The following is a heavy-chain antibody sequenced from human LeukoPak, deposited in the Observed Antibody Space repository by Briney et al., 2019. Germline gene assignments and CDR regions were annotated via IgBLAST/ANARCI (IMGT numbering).Heavy chain of an antibody. D-gene: IGHD4-17*01. J-gene: IGHJ3*02. Sequence: PGGSLRLSCAASGFTFSSYEMNWVRQAPGKGLEWVSYISSSGGTIYYADSVKGRFTISRDNAKNSLYLQLNSLRGDDTGIYYCTRDRNDYGDPDGFDIWGQGTVVTVSS. V-gene: IGHV3-48*03. CDR2: ISSSGGTI. CDR1: GFTFSSYE. CDR3: TRDRNDYGDPDGFDI.